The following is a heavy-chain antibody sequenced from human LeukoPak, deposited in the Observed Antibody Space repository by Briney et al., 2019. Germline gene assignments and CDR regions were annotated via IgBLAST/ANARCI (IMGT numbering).Heavy chain of an antibody. CDR2: IYYSGST. J-gene: IGHJ4*02. D-gene: IGHD3-10*01. Sequence: SETLSLTCTVSGGSISSSSYYWGWIRQPPGKGLEWIGSIYYSGSTYYNPSLKSRVTIPVDTSKNQFSLKLSSVTAADTAVYYCARQGSGSYYSDYWGQGTLVTVSS. CDR1: GGSISSSSYY. V-gene: IGHV4-39*01. CDR3: ARQGSGSYYSDY.